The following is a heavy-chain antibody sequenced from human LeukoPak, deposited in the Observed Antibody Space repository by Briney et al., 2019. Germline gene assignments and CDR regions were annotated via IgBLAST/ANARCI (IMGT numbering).Heavy chain of an antibody. CDR2: IHYSGST. CDR3: ARQVSSIIARPFDY. CDR1: GGSTSSSNYI. J-gene: IGHJ4*02. Sequence: SETLSLTCTVPGGSTSSSNYIWGWIRQPPGEGLEWIGSIHYSGSTYYNPSLKSRVTISVDTSKNLLALKLSSVTAADTAVYYCARQVSSIIARPFDYWGQGTQVTVSS. V-gene: IGHV4-39*01. D-gene: IGHD6-6*01.